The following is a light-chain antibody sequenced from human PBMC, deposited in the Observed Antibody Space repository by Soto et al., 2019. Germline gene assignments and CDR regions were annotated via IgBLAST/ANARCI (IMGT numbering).Light chain of an antibody. Sequence: QSALTQPTSVSGSPGQSITISCTGNHNDIGTYDYVSWYQQHPGRAPRLLIYGVTTRPSGISDRFSASKSGLTASLTISGLQPEDDADYSCSSFTSNRIYVFGPGTKVTVL. CDR2: GVT. CDR3: SSFTSNRIYV. J-gene: IGLJ1*01. CDR1: HNDIGTYDY. V-gene: IGLV2-14*03.